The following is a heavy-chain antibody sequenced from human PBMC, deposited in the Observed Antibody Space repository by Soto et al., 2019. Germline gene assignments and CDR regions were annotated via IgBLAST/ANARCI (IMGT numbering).Heavy chain of an antibody. V-gene: IGHV1-2*02. CDR2: INPNSGDT. Sequence: GASVKVSCKASGYTFTGYYLHWVRQAPGQGLEWMGWINPNSGDTNYAQNFRGRVTMTRDTSITTAYMELYRLTSEDTAVYFCARDTRGTYYIDYWGQGSLVTVSS. CDR3: ARDTRGTYYIDY. J-gene: IGHJ4*02. D-gene: IGHD1-26*01. CDR1: GYTFTGYY.